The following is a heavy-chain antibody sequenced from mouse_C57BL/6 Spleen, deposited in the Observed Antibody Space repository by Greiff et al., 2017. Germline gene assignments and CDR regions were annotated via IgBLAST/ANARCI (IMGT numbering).Heavy chain of an antibody. CDR2: IDPNSGGT. Sequence: VQLVESGAELVKPGASVKLSCKASGYTFTSYWMHWVKQRPGRGLEWIGRIDPNSGGTKYNEKFKSKATLTVDKPSSTAYMQLSSLTSEDSAVYCCARALFSTTAAFDHGGQGTTLTVSS. J-gene: IGHJ2*01. V-gene: IGHV1-72*01. CDR3: ARALFSTTAAFDH. CDR1: GYTFTSYW. D-gene: IGHD1-2*01.